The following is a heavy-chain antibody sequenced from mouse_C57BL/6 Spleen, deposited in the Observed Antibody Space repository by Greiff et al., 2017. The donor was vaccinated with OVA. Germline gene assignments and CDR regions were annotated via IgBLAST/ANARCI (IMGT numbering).Heavy chain of an antibody. CDR3: AREVHYYGSSLYYFDY. J-gene: IGHJ2*01. D-gene: IGHD1-1*01. CDR2: ISDGGSYT. V-gene: IGHV5-4*01. Sequence: DVMLVESGGGLVKPGGSLKLSCAASGFTFSSYAMSWVRQTPEKRLEWVATISDGGSYTYYPDNVKGRFTISRDNAKNNLYLQMSHLKSEDTAMYYCAREVHYYGSSLYYFDYWGQGTTLTVSS. CDR1: GFTFSSYA.